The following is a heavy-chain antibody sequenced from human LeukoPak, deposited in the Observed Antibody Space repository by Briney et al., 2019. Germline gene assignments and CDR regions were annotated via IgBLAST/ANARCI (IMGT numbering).Heavy chain of an antibody. J-gene: IGHJ5*02. Sequence: GASVKVSCKASGYTFTSYGISWVRQAPGQGLEWMGWISAYNGNTNYAQKFQGRVTMTRDMSTSTVYMELSSLRSEDTAVYYCARVPVWGDYDWFDPWGQGTLVTVSS. CDR2: ISAYNGNT. V-gene: IGHV1-18*01. CDR1: GYTFTSYG. D-gene: IGHD4-17*01. CDR3: ARVPVWGDYDWFDP.